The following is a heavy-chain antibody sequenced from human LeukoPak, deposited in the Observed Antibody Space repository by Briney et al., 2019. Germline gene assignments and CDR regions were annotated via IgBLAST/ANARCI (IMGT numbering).Heavy chain of an antibody. CDR2: IVVGSGNT. J-gene: IGHJ3*02. Sequence: SVKVSCKASGFTFTSSAMQWVRQARGQRLEWIGWIVVGSGNTNYAQKFQERVTITRDMSTSTAYMELSSLRSEDTAVYYCAALFSGSPHGAFDIWGQGTMVTVSS. CDR1: GFTFTSSA. V-gene: IGHV1-58*02. CDR3: AALFSGSPHGAFDI. D-gene: IGHD1-26*01.